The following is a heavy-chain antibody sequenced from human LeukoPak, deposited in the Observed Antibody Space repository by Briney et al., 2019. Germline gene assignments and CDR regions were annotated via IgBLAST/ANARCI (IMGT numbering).Heavy chain of an antibody. CDR3: ARGRGMGHKENLFYP. CDR1: RYTLTPSE. Sequence: SLKLSSKASRYTLTPSEINWGRQATGHRLEWMGWMNANTANTGYAQKFQGRVTMTRNTSTSTAYMELSSLRSEDTAVYYCARGRGMGHKENLFYPCGEGNLGTVSS. J-gene: IGHJ5*02. V-gene: IGHV1-8*01. CDR2: MNANTANT.